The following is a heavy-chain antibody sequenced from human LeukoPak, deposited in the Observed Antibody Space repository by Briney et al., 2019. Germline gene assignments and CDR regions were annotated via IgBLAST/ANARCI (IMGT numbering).Heavy chain of an antibody. Sequence: SETLSLTCTVSGGSISNYYWSWIRQPAGKGLEWIGRIFSSGSTNYNPSLKSRVTMSVDTSKNQFSLKLSSVTAADTAEYFCARESRRSYCNEYWGQGTLVTVSS. V-gene: IGHV4-4*07. CDR3: ARESRRSYCNEY. D-gene: IGHD2-2*01. J-gene: IGHJ4*02. CDR2: IFSSGST. CDR1: GGSISNYY.